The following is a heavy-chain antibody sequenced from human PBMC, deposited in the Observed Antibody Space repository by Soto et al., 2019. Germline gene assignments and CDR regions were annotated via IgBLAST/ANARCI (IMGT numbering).Heavy chain of an antibody. J-gene: IGHJ6*01. CDR1: GGTFSKYA. D-gene: IGHD3-22*01. V-gene: IGHV1-69*01. CDR2: TIPMFGTP. CDR3: ARPLRDRNYYYGMAV. Sequence: QVQLVQSGAEMKQHGASVRVSCKASGGTFSKYAFSWVRQAPGQGLEWLGGTIPMFGTPNYAQKFQGRVAISADESRATVYIELSSLRSEDTAVYFFARPLRDRNYYYGMAVWGQGTTVTGSS.